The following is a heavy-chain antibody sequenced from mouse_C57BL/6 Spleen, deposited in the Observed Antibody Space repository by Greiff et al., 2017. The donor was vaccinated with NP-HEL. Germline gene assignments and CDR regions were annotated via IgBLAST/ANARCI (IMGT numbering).Heavy chain of an antibody. D-gene: IGHD2-4*01. CDR3: ARDRNDYDGYAMDY. CDR1: GFTFSDYY. V-gene: IGHV5-16*01. J-gene: IGHJ4*01. CDR2: INYDGSST. Sequence: EVKLVESEGGLVQPGSSMKLSCTASGFTFSDYYMAWVRQVPEKGLEWVANINYDGSSTYYLDSLKSRFIISRDNAKNILYLQMSSLKSEDTATYYCARDRNDYDGYAMDYWGQGTSVTVSS.